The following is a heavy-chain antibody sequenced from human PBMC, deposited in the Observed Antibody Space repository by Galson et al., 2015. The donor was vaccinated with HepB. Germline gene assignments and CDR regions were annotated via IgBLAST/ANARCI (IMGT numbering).Heavy chain of an antibody. Sequence: SVKVSCKASGYTYTTYDISWVRQAPGQGLEWMGWISTKNRNTNYAQKVQDRLTVTTDTSTSTTYMELRSLRYDDTAVYYCARTYCGGDCPFRPYNYYGLDVWGPGTTVTVSS. CDR1: GYTYTTYD. V-gene: IGHV1-18*01. CDR3: ARTYCGGDCPFRPYNYYGLDV. D-gene: IGHD2-21*02. J-gene: IGHJ6*02. CDR2: ISTKNRNT.